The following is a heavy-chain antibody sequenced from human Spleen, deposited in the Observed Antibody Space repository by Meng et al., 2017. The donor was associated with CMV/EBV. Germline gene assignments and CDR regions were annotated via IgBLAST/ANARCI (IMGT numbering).Heavy chain of an antibody. Sequence: MCWVRQTPGKGLEWVAIISYEGTNKYYADSVKGRFTISRDNSKNTLFLQMKSLRTEDTAVYYCARDVSHSTYYDILTGFYRSGGIDYWGQGTLVTVSS. V-gene: IGHV3-30-3*01. J-gene: IGHJ4*02. CDR3: ARDVSHSTYYDILTGFYRSGGIDY. CDR2: ISYEGTNK. D-gene: IGHD3-9*01.